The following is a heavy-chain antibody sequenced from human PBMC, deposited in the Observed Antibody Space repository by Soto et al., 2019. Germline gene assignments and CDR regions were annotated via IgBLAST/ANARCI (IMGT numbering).Heavy chain of an antibody. CDR2: IYYSGST. J-gene: IGHJ4*02. V-gene: IGHV4-31*03. CDR3: ARIVVVTAIQHYYFDY. CDR1: GGSISSGGYY. D-gene: IGHD2-21*02. Sequence: QVQLQESGPGLVKPSQTLSLTCTVSGGSISSGGYYWSWIRQHPGKGLEWIGYIYYSGSTYYNPSLQSRVTISVDTSKNQFSLKLSSVTAADTAVYYCARIVVVTAIQHYYFDYWGQGTLVTVSS.